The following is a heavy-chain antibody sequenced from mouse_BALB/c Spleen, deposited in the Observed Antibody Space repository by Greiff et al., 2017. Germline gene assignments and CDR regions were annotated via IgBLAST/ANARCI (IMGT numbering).Heavy chain of an antibody. Sequence: QVQLKESGAELAKPGASVKMSCKASGYTFTSYWMHWVKQRPGQGLEWIGYINPSTGYTEYNQKFKDKATLTADKSSSTAYMQLSSLTSEDSAVYYCARSPRAHFDYWGQGTTLTVSS. CDR3: ARSPRAHFDY. D-gene: IGHD3-1*01. CDR1: GYTFTSYW. V-gene: IGHV1-7*01. J-gene: IGHJ2*01. CDR2: INPSTGYT.